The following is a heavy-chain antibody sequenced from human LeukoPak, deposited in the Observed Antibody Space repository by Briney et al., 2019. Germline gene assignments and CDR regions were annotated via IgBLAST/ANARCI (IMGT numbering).Heavy chain of an antibody. CDR1: GYTFTDYY. CDR3: AREYYDSSGTKYAFDI. V-gene: IGHV1-2*02. Sequence: ASVKVSCKASGYTFTDYYVHCVRQAPGQGLEWLGCIYPDSGGTKYAKNFQGRVTITRDTSITTAYMELSRLTSDDTALYYCAREYYDSSGTKYAFDIWGQGTVVTVSS. CDR2: IYPDSGGT. D-gene: IGHD3-22*01. J-gene: IGHJ3*02.